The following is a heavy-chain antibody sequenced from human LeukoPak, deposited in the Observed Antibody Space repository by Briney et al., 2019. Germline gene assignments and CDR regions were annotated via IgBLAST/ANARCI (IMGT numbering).Heavy chain of an antibody. CDR1: GFTFSSYA. J-gene: IGHJ4*02. D-gene: IGHD3-3*01. CDR3: ARGINVLRFLEWPPGPDY. V-gene: IGHV3-64*01. CDR2: ISSNGGST. Sequence: GRSLRLSCAASGFTFSSYAMHWVRQAPGKGLEYVSAISSNGGSTYYANSVKGRFTISRDNSKNTLYLQMGSLRAEDMAVYYCARGINVLRFLEWPPGPDYWGQGTLVTVSS.